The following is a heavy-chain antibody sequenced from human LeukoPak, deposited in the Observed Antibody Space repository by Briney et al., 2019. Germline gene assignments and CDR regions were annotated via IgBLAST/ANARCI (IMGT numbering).Heavy chain of an antibody. Sequence: SETLSLTCTVSGGSISSSIYYWGWIRQPPGKGLEWIGSIYYSGSTYYNPSLKSRVTISVDTSKNQFSLKLSSVTAADTAVYYCARSDYDILTGRTDYWGQGTLVTVSS. CDR2: IYYSGST. V-gene: IGHV4-39*01. D-gene: IGHD3-9*01. CDR3: ARSDYDILTGRTDY. CDR1: GGSISSSIYY. J-gene: IGHJ4*02.